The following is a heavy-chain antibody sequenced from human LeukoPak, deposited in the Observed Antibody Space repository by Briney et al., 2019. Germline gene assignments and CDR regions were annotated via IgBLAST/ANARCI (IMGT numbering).Heavy chain of an antibody. D-gene: IGHD6-19*01. CDR3: ARERNLDIAVAGTIFDY. V-gene: IGHV3-66*01. CDR1: GFIVRDKY. CDR2: IYSSGST. J-gene: IGHJ4*02. Sequence: GGSLRLSCAASGFIVRDKYMGWVRQAPGKGLEWVSVIYSSGSTYYADSVKGRFTISRDDSKNTLYLQMNSLRVEDTAVYYCARERNLDIAVAGTIFDYWGPGTLVTVSS.